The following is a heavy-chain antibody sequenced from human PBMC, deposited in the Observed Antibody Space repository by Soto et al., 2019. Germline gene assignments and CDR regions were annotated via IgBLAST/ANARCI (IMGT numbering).Heavy chain of an antibody. J-gene: IGHJ4*02. V-gene: IGHV4-59*07. Sequence: SDTLSLTCTVSGGSIISGYWSWIRQPPGKGLEWIGHISYSGNTNYNPSLKSRVTMSVDTPKNQFSLRLSSVTTADTAVYYCAGLRGYAGSPIDYWGQGTLVTVSS. CDR2: ISYSGNT. D-gene: IGHD2-15*01. CDR1: GGSIISGY. CDR3: AGLRGYAGSPIDY.